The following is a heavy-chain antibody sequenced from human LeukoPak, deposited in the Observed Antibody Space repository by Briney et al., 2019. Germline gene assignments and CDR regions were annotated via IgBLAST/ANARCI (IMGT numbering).Heavy chain of an antibody. CDR1: RRSITTSGYA. CDR2: IYHSGST. V-gene: IGHV4-39*01. Sequence: SETLSLTCTVSRRSITTSGYAWCGIRQPPGKGLEWIGMIYHSGSTYYNPSLKSRATISVDTSENQFSLKLSSVTAADTDVYCCARHLCSSISGYVDYWGQRTLVTVSS. J-gene: IGHJ4*02. D-gene: IGHD2-2*01. CDR3: ARHLCSSISGYVDY.